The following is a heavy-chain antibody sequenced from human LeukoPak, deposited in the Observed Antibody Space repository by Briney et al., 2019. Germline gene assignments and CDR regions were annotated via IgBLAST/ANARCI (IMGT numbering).Heavy chain of an antibody. CDR2: ISSGGSTI. J-gene: IGHJ6*03. Sequence: GGSLRLSCAASGFTFSDYYMSWIRQAPGKGLEWVSYISSGGSTIYYADSVKGRFTISRDNAKNSLYLQMNSLRAEDTAVYYCARGSWNAHYYYMDVWGKGTTVTVSS. CDR1: GFTFSDYY. CDR3: ARGSWNAHYYYMDV. V-gene: IGHV3-11*04. D-gene: IGHD1-1*01.